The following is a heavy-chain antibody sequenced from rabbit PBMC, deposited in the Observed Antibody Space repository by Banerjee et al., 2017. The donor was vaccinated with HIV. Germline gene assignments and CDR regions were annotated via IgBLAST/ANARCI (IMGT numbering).Heavy chain of an antibody. J-gene: IGHJ4*01. V-gene: IGHV1S45*01. CDR2: INSYTGKS. CDR3: TRDDGSGHYIDGYFNL. D-gene: IGHD1-1*01. Sequence: QQQLVESGGGLVKPGASLTLTCKASGFSFNNDYVMCWVRQAPGKGLEWIACINSYTGKSVYASWAKGPFTISKTSSTTVTLQVTSLTAADTATYFCTRDDGSGHYIDGYFNLWGPGTLVTVS. CDR1: GFSFNNDYV.